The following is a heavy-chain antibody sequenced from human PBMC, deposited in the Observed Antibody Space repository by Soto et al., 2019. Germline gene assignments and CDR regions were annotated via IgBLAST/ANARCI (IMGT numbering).Heavy chain of an antibody. CDR2: IDSGGSRT. CDR1: AFTFGSHT. Sequence: EAHLVESGGGLVKPGGSLRLSCEASAFTFGSHTMNWGRQSPGKGLEWVSSIDSGGSRTFYADTVKGRFTISRDNAKNSLYRQMNSLRAEDTAVYFCTREVHPGVRREYDYWGQGTLVTVSS. V-gene: IGHV3-21*01. D-gene: IGHD3-10*01. J-gene: IGHJ4*02. CDR3: TREVHPGVRREYDY.